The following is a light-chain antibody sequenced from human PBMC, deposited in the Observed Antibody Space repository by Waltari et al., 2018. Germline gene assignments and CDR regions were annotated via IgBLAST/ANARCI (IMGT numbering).Light chain of an antibody. CDR2: AAS. Sequence: VQMTPSPSSLSASVGGRVTITCRASQSISSYLNWYQQKPGKAPKLLIYAASSLQSGVPSRFSGSGSGTDFTLTISSLQPEDFATYYCQQSYSTPRTFGQGTKVEIK. J-gene: IGKJ1*01. V-gene: IGKV1-39*01. CDR1: QSISSY. CDR3: QQSYSTPRT.